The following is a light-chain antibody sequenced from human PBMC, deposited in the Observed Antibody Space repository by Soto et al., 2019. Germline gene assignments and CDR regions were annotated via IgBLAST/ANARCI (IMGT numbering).Light chain of an antibody. Sequence: QSVLTQPASVSGSPGQSITISRTGTSSDVGSYNLVSWYQQHPGKAPKLMIYEVSKRPSGVSNRFSGSKSGNTASLTISGLQAEDEADYYCCSYAGSHVVFGGGTKLTVL. CDR3: CSYAGSHVV. CDR2: EVS. J-gene: IGLJ2*01. CDR1: SSDVGSYNL. V-gene: IGLV2-23*02.